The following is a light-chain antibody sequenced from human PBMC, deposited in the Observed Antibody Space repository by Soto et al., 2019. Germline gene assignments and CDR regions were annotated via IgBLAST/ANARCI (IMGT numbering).Light chain of an antibody. CDR2: GNT. CDR1: SSNIGAGYD. V-gene: IGLV1-40*01. Sequence: QPVLTQPPSVSGAPGQRLTFSCAGTSSNIGAGYDVHWYQHVPGAAPKLLIYGNTNRPSGVPDRFSASKSGTSASLTITGLQAEDEADYYCQSYDIRLKVVFGGGTKVTVL. J-gene: IGLJ3*02. CDR3: QSYDIRLKVV.